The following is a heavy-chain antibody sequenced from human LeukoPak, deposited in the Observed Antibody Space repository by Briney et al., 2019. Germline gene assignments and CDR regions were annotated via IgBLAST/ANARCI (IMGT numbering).Heavy chain of an antibody. V-gene: IGHV4-59*12. J-gene: IGHJ4*02. CDR2: IYYSGST. CDR1: GGSISSYY. CDR3: ARERAVAGRLDY. Sequence: SETLSLTCTVSGGSISSYYWSWIRQPPGKGLEWIGYIYYSGSTNYDPSLKSRVTISVDTSKNQFSLKLSSVTAADTAVYYCARERAVAGRLDYWGQGTLVTVSS. D-gene: IGHD6-19*01.